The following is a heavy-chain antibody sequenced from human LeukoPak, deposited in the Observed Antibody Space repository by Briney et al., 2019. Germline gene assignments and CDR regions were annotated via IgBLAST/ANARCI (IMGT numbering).Heavy chain of an antibody. D-gene: IGHD3-16*01. CDR3: ARSMLTIPIPGGY. CDR1: GFTFSSYG. CDR2: INSDGSST. Sequence: GGSLSLSCAASGFTFSSYGMHWVRQAPGKGLVWVSRINSDGSSTSYADSVKGRFTISRDNAKNTLYLQMNSLRAEDTAVYYCARSMLTIPIPGGYWGQGTLVTVSS. V-gene: IGHV3-74*01. J-gene: IGHJ4*02.